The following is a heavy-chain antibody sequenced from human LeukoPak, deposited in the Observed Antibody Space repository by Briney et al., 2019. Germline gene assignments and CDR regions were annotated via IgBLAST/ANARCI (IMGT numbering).Heavy chain of an antibody. CDR1: GYTFTSYG. CDR2: ISAYNGNT. V-gene: IGHV1-18*01. J-gene: IGHJ3*02. D-gene: IGHD3-22*01. CDR3: ASVGHYDSSGYYYENAFDI. Sequence: GASVKASCKASGYTFTSYGISWVRQAPGQGLEWMGWISAYNGNTNYAQKLQGRVTMTTDTSTSTAYMELRSLRSDDTAVYYCASVGHYDSSGYYYENAFDIWGQGTMVTVSS.